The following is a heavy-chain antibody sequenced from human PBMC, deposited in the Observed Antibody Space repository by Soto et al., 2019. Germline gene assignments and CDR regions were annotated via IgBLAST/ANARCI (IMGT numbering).Heavy chain of an antibody. CDR2: IDPSDSHI. CDR3: ARHFYPKGDFDF. V-gene: IGHV5-10-1*01. J-gene: IGHJ4*02. D-gene: IGHD3-3*02. Sequence: PGESLKISCKGSGYSFTSYWISWVRQMPGKGLEWMGRIDPSDSHINYGPSFEGHVTISADKSISTAYLQWSSLEASDTAKYYCARHFYPKGDFDFWGQGTLVTVSS. CDR1: GYSFTSYW.